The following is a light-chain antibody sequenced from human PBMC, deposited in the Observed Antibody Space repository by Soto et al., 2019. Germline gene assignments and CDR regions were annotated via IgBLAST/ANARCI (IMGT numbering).Light chain of an antibody. CDR3: QHLNSYPYT. CDR1: QDITNF. Sequence: DIQMTQSPSTLSASVGDRVTITCRASQDITNFLAWYQQKPGKAPELLIYGASTLHSGVPPRFSGSGSGTEFTLTISSLQPEDFVTYHCQHLNSYPYTFGQGTKVDIK. CDR2: GAS. J-gene: IGKJ2*01. V-gene: IGKV1-9*01.